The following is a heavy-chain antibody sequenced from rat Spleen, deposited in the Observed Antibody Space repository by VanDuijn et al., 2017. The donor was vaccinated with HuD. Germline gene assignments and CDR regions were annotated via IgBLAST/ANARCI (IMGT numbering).Heavy chain of an antibody. D-gene: IGHD1-2*01. Sequence: EVKLVESGGGLVQPGRSLKLSCATSGFTFSDCYMAWVRQAPTKGLEWVATISSDGSSTYYRDSVKGRFTISRDNAKSTLYLQMNSLRSEDTATYYCTRDVITIAAIGYWGQGVMVTVSS. CDR1: GFTFSDCY. V-gene: IGHV5-20*01. J-gene: IGHJ2*01. CDR2: ISSDGSST. CDR3: TRDVITIAAIGY.